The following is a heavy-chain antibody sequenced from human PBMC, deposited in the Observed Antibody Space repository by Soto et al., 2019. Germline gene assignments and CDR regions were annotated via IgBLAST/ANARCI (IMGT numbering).Heavy chain of an antibody. J-gene: IGHJ4*02. Sequence: GESLKISCAASGFTFSTYGMHWVRQAPGKGLEWVALISYDGSNKDYADSVKGRFTISRDNSKNTPYLLMNSLRSEDTAMYYCAKDLSGIYSHPTSLDYWGQGTLVTVSS. D-gene: IGHD1-26*01. CDR2: ISYDGSNK. CDR1: GFTFSTYG. V-gene: IGHV3-30*18. CDR3: AKDLSGIYSHPTSLDY.